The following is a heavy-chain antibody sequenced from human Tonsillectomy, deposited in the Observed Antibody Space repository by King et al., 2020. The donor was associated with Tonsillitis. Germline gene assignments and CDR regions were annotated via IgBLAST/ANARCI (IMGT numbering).Heavy chain of an antibody. Sequence: VQLQQWGAGLLKPSETLSLTCAVYGGSFSGYYWNWIRQPPGKGLEWIGEINYSGSTNYNPSLESRVTISLDTPKNHFSLKLSSVTAADTAVYYCARGSTEAFDSWGQGTLATVSS. CDR1: GGSFSGYY. J-gene: IGHJ4*02. D-gene: IGHD4-17*01. V-gene: IGHV4-34*01. CDR2: INYSGST. CDR3: ARGSTEAFDS.